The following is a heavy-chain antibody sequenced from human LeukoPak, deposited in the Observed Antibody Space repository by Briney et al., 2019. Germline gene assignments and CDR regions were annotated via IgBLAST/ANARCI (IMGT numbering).Heavy chain of an antibody. V-gene: IGHV4-34*01. CDR1: GGSFSGYY. CDR2: INHSGST. CDR3: APVGDYDAFDI. D-gene: IGHD4-17*01. Sequence: SETLSLTCAVYGGSFSGYYWSWIRQPPGKGLEWIGEINHSGSTNYNPSLKSRVTISVDTSKNQFSLKLSSVTVADTAVYYCAPVGDYDAFDIWGQGTMVTVSS. J-gene: IGHJ3*02.